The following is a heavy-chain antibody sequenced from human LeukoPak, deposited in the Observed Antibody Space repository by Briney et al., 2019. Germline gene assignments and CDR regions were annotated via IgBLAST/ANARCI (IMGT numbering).Heavy chain of an antibody. CDR1: GFTFSSYG. CDR3: AKDHHSYYDILTGLTRSYYYYGMDV. D-gene: IGHD3-9*01. V-gene: IGHV3-30*18. J-gene: IGHJ6*02. CDR2: ISFDGSNK. Sequence: GRSLRLSCAASGFTFSSYGMHWVRQAPGKGVDWVAVISFDGSNKYYADSVKGRFTVSRDNSKNTLYLQMNSLRAEDTAVYYCAKDHHSYYDILTGLTRSYYYYGMDVWGQGTTVTVSS.